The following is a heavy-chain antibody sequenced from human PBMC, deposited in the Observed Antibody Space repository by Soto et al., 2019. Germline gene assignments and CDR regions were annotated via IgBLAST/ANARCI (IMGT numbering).Heavy chain of an antibody. D-gene: IGHD2-21*01. Sequence: EVQLLESGGGLVQPGGSLRLSCAPSGFTFSTYAMTWVRQAPGKGLEWVSSISSNGGGTYYADSVKGRFTISRDNSKNTLYLQMTSLRTEDTAAYYCAKLVASCSEYWGQGTQVTVSS. V-gene: IGHV3-23*01. CDR3: AKLVASCSEY. CDR2: ISSNGGGT. J-gene: IGHJ4*02. CDR1: GFTFSTYA.